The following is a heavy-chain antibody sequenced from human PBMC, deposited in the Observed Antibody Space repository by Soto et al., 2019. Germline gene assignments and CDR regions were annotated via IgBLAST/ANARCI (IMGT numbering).Heavy chain of an antibody. Sequence: XGSLRLSCSASGCTFSNVWLSWVRQGPGKGLEWLGRIKSRTENETTDYASPARGRFIISRDDSKNMLYLQLNSLKSEDTGVYYCVRVLPETHSWFDYWGQGNPVTVSS. CDR2: IKSRTENETT. D-gene: IGHD3-3*01. V-gene: IGHV3-15*01. J-gene: IGHJ4*02. CDR1: GCTFSNVW. CDR3: VRVLPETHSWFDY.